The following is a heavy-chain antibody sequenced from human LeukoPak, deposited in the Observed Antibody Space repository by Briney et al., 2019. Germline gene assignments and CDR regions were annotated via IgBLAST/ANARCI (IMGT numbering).Heavy chain of an antibody. CDR1: GFTFSSYG. J-gene: IGHJ4*02. Sequence: GGSLRLSCAASGFTFSSYGMHWVRQAPGKVLGWVAFIRYDGSNKYYADSVKGRFTISRDNSNNTLYLQTNSLRGDDTAVYYCAKGLRFFDYGGQGTLVTVSS. V-gene: IGHV3-30*02. D-gene: IGHD3-3*01. CDR2: IRYDGSNK. CDR3: AKGLRFFDY.